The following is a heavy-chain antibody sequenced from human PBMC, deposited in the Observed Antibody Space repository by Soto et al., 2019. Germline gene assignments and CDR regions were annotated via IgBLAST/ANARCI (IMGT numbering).Heavy chain of an antibody. D-gene: IGHD6-13*01. V-gene: IGHV4-39*01. J-gene: IGHJ6*02. Sequence: SETLSLTCTVSGGSISSSSYYWGWIRQPPGKGLEWIGSIYYSGSTYYNPSLKSRVTISVDTSKNQFSLKLSSVTAADTAVYDCWTNPLSAAGNYYYYGMDVWGQGTTVTVSS. CDR2: IYYSGST. CDR1: GGSISSSSYY. CDR3: WTNPLSAAGNYYYYGMDV.